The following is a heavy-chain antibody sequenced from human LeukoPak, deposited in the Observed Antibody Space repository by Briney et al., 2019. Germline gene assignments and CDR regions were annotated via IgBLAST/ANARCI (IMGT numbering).Heavy chain of an antibody. CDR3: AKDRSYGSGSLFDY. J-gene: IGHJ4*02. D-gene: IGHD3-10*01. V-gene: IGHV3-23*01. CDR1: GFTFSSYA. CDR2: IGGSGGST. Sequence: GGSLRLSCAASGFTFSSYAMSWVRQAPGKGLEWVSAIGGSGGSTYYADSVKGRFTISRDNSKNTLYLQMNSLRAEDTAVYYCAKDRSYGSGSLFDYWGQGTLVTVSS.